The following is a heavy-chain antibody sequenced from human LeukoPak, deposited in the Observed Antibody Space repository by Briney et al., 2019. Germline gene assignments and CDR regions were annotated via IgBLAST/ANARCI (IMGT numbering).Heavy chain of an antibody. J-gene: IGHJ4*02. Sequence: GGSLRLSCAASGFTFSSYSMNWVRQAPGKGLGWVSSISSSSSYIYYADSVKGRFTISRDNAKNSLYLQMNSLRAEDTAVYYCARDIAVAGTDYWGQGTLVTVSS. V-gene: IGHV3-21*01. D-gene: IGHD6-19*01. CDR1: GFTFSSYS. CDR2: ISSSSSYI. CDR3: ARDIAVAGTDY.